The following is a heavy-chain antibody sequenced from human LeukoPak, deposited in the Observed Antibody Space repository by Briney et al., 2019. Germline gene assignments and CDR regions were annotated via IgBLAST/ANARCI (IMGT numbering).Heavy chain of an antibody. V-gene: IGHV3-9*01. CDR3: AKDFYYYDSSAPFDI. J-gene: IGHJ3*02. CDR1: GFTFDDYA. CDR2: ISWDSGRI. Sequence: PGGSLRLSCAASGFTFDDYAMHWVRQVPGKGLEWVAGISWDSGRIGYADSMKGRFTISRDNSKNTLYLQMNSLRAEDTAVYYCAKDFYYYDSSAPFDIWGQGTMVTVSS. D-gene: IGHD3-22*01.